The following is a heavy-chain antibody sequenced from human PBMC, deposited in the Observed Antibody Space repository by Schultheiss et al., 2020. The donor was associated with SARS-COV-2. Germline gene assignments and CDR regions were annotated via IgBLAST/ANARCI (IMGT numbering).Heavy chain of an antibody. J-gene: IGHJ6*02. V-gene: IGHV4-59*01. CDR1: GGSISSYY. D-gene: IGHD3-10*01. Sequence: SETLSLTCTVSGGSISSYYWSWIRQPAGKGLEWIGYIYYSGSTNYNPSLKSRVTISVDTSKNQFSLKLSSVTAADTAVYYCAREGVTLLWFGELFSRYGMDVWGQGTTVTVSS. CDR3: AREGVTLLWFGELFSRYGMDV. CDR2: IYYSGST.